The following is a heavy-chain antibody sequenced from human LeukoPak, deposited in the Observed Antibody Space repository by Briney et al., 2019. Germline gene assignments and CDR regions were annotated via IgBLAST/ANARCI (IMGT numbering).Heavy chain of an antibody. CDR3: ARYLGSSKFDH. Sequence: SETLSLTCAVSGYSISSGYYWGWIRQPPGKGLEWIGSIYHSGSTYYNPSLKSRVTISVDTSKNQFSLKLSSVTAANTAVYYCARYLGSSKFDHWGQGTLVTVSS. CDR1: GYSISSGYY. D-gene: IGHD6-13*01. J-gene: IGHJ4*02. V-gene: IGHV4-38-2*01. CDR2: IYHSGST.